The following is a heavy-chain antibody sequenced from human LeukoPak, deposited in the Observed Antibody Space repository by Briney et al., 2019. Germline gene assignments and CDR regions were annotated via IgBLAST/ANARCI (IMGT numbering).Heavy chain of an antibody. Sequence: KTSETLSLTCTVSGGSISSYYWSWIRQPPGKGLEWIGYIYYSGSTNYNPSLKSRVTISVDTSKNQFFLKLSSVTAADTAVYYCARQDSRKYYFDYWGQGTLVTVSS. CDR2: IYYSGST. J-gene: IGHJ4*02. V-gene: IGHV4-59*08. CDR3: ARQDSRKYYFDY. CDR1: GGSISSYY.